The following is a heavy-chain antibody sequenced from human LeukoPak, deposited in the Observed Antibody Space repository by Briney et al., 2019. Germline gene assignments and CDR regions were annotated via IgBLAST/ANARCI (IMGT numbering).Heavy chain of an antibody. D-gene: IGHD2-15*01. CDR2: IEYDERNQ. Sequence: GGSLRLSCAASGFTFSRYGMHWFRQAPGKGLEWVTFIEYDERNQHYADSVKGRFTISRDNSKNTLFLLMDSLRAEDTAVYYCAKLACSGGSCYLGEVAHWGRGTLVTVSS. CDR1: GFTFSRYG. CDR3: AKLACSGGSCYLGEVAH. V-gene: IGHV3-30*02. J-gene: IGHJ4*02.